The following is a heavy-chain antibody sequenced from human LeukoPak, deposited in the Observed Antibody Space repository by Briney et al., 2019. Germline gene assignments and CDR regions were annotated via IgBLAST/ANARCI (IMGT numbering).Heavy chain of an antibody. CDR1: GVSISSRY. CDR3: ATIKRGSIYGYFDF. Sequence: SETLSLTCTVSGVSISSRYWSWSRQPPGKGLEWIAYMYDSESTKDNPSLKSRITLSADTSKNQFSLRLSSVTAADTAVYYCATIKRGSIYGYFDFWGQGILVTVSS. CDR2: MYDSEST. J-gene: IGHJ4*02. V-gene: IGHV4-59*11. D-gene: IGHD5-18*01.